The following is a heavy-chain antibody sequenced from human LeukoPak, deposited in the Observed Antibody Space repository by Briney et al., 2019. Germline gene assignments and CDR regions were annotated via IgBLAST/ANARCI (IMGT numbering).Heavy chain of an antibody. J-gene: IGHJ6*03. CDR3: ARSVEGYCSGGSCYSYYYYMAV. V-gene: IGHV4-59*01. D-gene: IGHD2-15*01. CDR1: GGSISSYY. CDR2: IYYSGST. Sequence: PSETLSLTCTVSGGSISSYYWSWIRQPPGKGLEWIGYIYYSGSTNYNPSLKSRVTISVDTSKNQSSLKLSSVTAAATAVYYCARSVEGYCSGGSCYSYYYYMAVWGKATTVTVSS.